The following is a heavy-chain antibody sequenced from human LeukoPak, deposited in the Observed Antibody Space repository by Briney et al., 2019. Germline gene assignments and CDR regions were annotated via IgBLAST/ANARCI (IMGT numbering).Heavy chain of an antibody. D-gene: IGHD3-10*01. CDR2: FDPEDGET. J-gene: IGHJ6*03. V-gene: IGHV1-24*01. CDR1: GYTLTELS. CDR3: ATAGGTRGYYYYYMDV. Sequence: GASVKVSCKVSGYTLTELSMHWVRQAPGKGLEWMGGFDPEDGETIYAQKFQGRVTMTEDTSTDTAYMELSSLRSEDTAVYYCATAGGTRGYYYYYMDVWGKGTTVTISS.